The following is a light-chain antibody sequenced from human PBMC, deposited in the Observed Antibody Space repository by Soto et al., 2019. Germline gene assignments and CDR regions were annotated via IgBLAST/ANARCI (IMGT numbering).Light chain of an antibody. J-gene: IGKJ1*01. CDR2: GAT. CDR3: QQYGSSRT. V-gene: IGKV3-20*01. Sequence: EILLTQSPGTLSLAPGERATLSSRASQSVTSNYLACYQEKPGQAPRLLIYGATSRATGIPDRFSGSGSGTDFTLTISRLEAEDFAVYYCQQYGSSRTFGQGTKVDIK. CDR1: QSVTSNY.